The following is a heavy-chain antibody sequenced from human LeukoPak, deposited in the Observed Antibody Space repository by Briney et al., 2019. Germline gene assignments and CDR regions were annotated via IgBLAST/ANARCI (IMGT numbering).Heavy chain of an antibody. V-gene: IGHV1-18*01. CDR1: GYTFTSYG. CDR3: ARDGSGSYPHYYYYGMDV. Sequence: ASVKVSCKASGYTFTSYGISWVRQAPGQGLEWMGWISAYNGNTNYAQKLQGRVTMTTDTSTSTAYMELRSLRSDDTAVYYCARDGSGSYPHYYYYGMDVWGQGTTVTVSS. D-gene: IGHD1-26*01. J-gene: IGHJ6*02. CDR2: ISAYNGNT.